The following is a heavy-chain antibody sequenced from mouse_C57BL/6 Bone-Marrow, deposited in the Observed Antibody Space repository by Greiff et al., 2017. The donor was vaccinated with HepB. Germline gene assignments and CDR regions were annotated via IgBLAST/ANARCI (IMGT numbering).Heavy chain of an antibody. V-gene: IGHV5-15*01. CDR2: LSNLAYSI. Sequence: EVQGVESGGGLVQPGGSLKLSCAASGFTFSDYGMAWVRQAPRKGPEWVAFLSNLAYSIYYADTVTGRFTISRENAKNTLYLEMSSLRSEDTAMYYCARHGGTTVGDYAMDYWGQGTSVTVSS. CDR1: GFTFSDYG. D-gene: IGHD1-1*01. CDR3: ARHGGTTVGDYAMDY. J-gene: IGHJ4*01.